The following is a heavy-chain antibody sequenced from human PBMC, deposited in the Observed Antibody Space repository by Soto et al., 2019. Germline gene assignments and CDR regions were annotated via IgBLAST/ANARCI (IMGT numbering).Heavy chain of an antibody. CDR1: GFTFSSYS. V-gene: IGHV3-21*01. D-gene: IGHD3-16*01. J-gene: IGHJ4*02. CDR3: ARDGGGRWLQFDY. CDR2: LSSSSSYI. Sequence: EVQLVESGGGLVKPGGSLRLSCAASGFTFSSYSMNWVRQAPGKGLEWVSSLSSSSSYIYYADSVKGRFTISRDNAKNSLYLQMNSLGAEDTAVYYCARDGGGRWLQFDYWGQGTLVTVSS.